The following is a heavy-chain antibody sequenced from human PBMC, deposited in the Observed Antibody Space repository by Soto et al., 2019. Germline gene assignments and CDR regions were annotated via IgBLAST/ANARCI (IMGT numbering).Heavy chain of an antibody. Sequence: EVQLVESGGGFVQPGGSLRLSCAASGFTFSSSWMHWVRQVPGKGLVWVLRIKIDGSITSYADSVRGRFTISRDNAKTTLYLQMNSLRAEDTAVYYCARVSNADWYYDYWCDGTLVTVSS. CDR3: ARVSNADWYYDY. J-gene: IGHJ4*01. D-gene: IGHD3-9*01. CDR1: GFTFSSSW. CDR2: IKIDGSIT. V-gene: IGHV3-74*01.